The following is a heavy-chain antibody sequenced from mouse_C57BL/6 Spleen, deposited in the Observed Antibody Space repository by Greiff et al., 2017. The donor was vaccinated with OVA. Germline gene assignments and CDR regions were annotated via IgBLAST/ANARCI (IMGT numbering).Heavy chain of an antibody. CDR3: ARQGDYYGPHYFDY. CDR2: ISGGGGNT. V-gene: IGHV5-9*01. Sequence: EVKLVESGGGLVKPGGSLKLSCAASGFTFSSYTMSWVRQTPEKRLEWVATISGGGGNTYYPDSVKGRFTISRDNAKNTLYLQMSSLRSEDTALYYCARQGDYYGPHYFDYWGQGATLTVSS. D-gene: IGHD1-2*01. CDR1: GFTFSSYT. J-gene: IGHJ2*01.